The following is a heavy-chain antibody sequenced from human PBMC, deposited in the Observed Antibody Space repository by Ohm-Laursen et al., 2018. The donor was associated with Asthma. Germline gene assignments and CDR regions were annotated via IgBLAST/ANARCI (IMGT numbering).Heavy chain of an antibody. CDR2: IYSTGST. J-gene: IGHJ3*02. CDR1: GASFSTYY. Sequence: SETLSLTCTLSGASFSTYYWGWIRQPPGKGLEWIGYIYSTGSTNYNPSLESRVTISIDTSTNQFSLKLSSVTAADTAVYYCARGGLCSGGGCYSLQGRAFDIWGQGTMVTVSS. CDR3: ARGGLCSGGGCYSLQGRAFDI. V-gene: IGHV4-59*12. D-gene: IGHD2-15*01.